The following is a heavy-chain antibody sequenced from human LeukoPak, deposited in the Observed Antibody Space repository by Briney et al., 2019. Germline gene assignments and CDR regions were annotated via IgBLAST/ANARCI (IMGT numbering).Heavy chain of an antibody. Sequence: PGGSLRLSCAASGFTFSSYGMHWVRQAPGKGLEWVAFIRNDGRKKYYGDSVKGRFTISRDNYKNTLSLQMISLRSEDTALYYCAKDLNYGDLFDYWGQGTLVTVSS. CDR2: IRNDGRKK. D-gene: IGHD4-17*01. J-gene: IGHJ4*02. CDR3: AKDLNYGDLFDY. CDR1: GFTFSSYG. V-gene: IGHV3-30*02.